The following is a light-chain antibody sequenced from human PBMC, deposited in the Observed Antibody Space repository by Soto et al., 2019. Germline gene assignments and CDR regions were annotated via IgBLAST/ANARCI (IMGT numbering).Light chain of an antibody. CDR2: GAS. CDR1: QSVSSSY. Sequence: EIVLTQSPGTLSLSPGERATLSCRASQSVSSSYLAWYQQKPGQAPRLLIYGASSRATGIPDRFSGSGSGTDFTLTTSRLDPEAFAVHYCQQYGSSPPTFCQGTKVEIK. CDR3: QQYGSSPPT. V-gene: IGKV3-20*01. J-gene: IGKJ1*01.